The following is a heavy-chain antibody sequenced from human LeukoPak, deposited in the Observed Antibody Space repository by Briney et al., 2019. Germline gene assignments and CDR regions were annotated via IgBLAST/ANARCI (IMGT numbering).Heavy chain of an antibody. J-gene: IGHJ6*03. V-gene: IGHV3-72*01. CDR2: TRNRARSYST. Sequence: GGSLRLSCAASGFTFSDHYMDWVRQAPGKGLEWVGRTRNRARSYSTEYAGSVKGRFTISRDDSKNSRYVQMNSLKIEDAAVYYCARVSTGQAYYYYMDVWGKGTTVTVSS. CDR1: GFTFSDHY. CDR3: ARVSTGQAYYYYMDV.